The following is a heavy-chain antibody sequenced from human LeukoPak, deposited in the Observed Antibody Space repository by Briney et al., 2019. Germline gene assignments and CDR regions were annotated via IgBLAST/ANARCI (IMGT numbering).Heavy chain of an antibody. J-gene: IGHJ4*02. Sequence: GGSLRLSCAASGFTFGTYAMSWVRQAPGKGLEWVSYISSSSSTIYYADSVKGRFTISRDNAKNSLYLQMDSLRAEDTAVYYCARRDPNYYGSGSYFDYWGQGTLVTVSS. D-gene: IGHD3-10*01. CDR2: ISSSSSTI. CDR1: GFTFGTYA. CDR3: ARRDPNYYGSGSYFDY. V-gene: IGHV3-48*04.